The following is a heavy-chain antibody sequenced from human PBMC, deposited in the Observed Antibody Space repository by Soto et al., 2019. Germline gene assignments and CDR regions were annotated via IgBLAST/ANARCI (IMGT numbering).Heavy chain of an antibody. CDR3: ARGGSSSSFYYYYYMDV. CDR2: IYSGGST. D-gene: IGHD6-6*01. CDR1: GFTVSSNY. J-gene: IGHJ6*03. Sequence: GGSLRLSCAASGFTVSSNYMSWVRQAPGKGLEWVSVIYSGGSTYYADSVKGRFTISRHNSKNTLYLQMNSLRAEDTAVYYCARGGSSSSFYYYYYMDVWGKGTTVTVSS. V-gene: IGHV3-53*04.